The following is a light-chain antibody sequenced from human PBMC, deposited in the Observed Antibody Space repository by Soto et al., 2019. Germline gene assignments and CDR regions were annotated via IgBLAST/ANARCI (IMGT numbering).Light chain of an antibody. CDR3: QQYNSYPHT. CDR2: KAS. V-gene: IGKV1-5*03. Sequence: DIQMTQSPSTLSASVGDRVTITCRASQSINNWLAWYQQRPGTAPKLLIYKASTLQTGVPSRFSGSASGTEFTLPISSLQPDDFATNYCQQYNSYPHTFGQGTKLEIK. J-gene: IGKJ2*01. CDR1: QSINNW.